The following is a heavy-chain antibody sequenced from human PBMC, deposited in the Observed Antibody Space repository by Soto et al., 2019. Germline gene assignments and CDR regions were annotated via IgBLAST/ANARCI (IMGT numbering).Heavy chain of an antibody. CDR1: GFTYTNYW. CDR3: GTAFEY. CDR2: INLDGSGT. V-gene: IGHV3-74*01. J-gene: IGHJ4*02. Sequence: EVHLVESGGGLVQPRGSLRLSCAASGFTYTNYWMHWVRQVPGKGLVWVSRINLDGSGTSYADSVKGRFTISRDNAKNTLYLQMNSLRAEDSAVYYCGTAFEYWGQGTLVTVSS.